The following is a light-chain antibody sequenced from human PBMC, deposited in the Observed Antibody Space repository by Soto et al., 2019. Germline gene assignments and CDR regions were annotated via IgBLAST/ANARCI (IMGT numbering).Light chain of an antibody. CDR3: QSYDSSLSGSGV. Sequence: QSALAQPPSVSGAPGQRVTISCTGSSCNIGAGYDVHWYQQLPGTAPKLLIYGNSNRPSGVPDRFSGSKSGTSASLAITGLQAEDEADYYCQSYDSSLSGSGVFGTGTKVTVL. V-gene: IGLV1-40*01. J-gene: IGLJ1*01. CDR2: GNS. CDR1: SCNIGAGYD.